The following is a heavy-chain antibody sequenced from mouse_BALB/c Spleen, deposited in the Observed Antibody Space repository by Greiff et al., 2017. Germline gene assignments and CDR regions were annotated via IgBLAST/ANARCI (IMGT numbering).Heavy chain of an antibody. D-gene: IGHD3-2*01. CDR3: ASTARATPMDY. CDR1: GYSITSDYA. Sequence: EVQLVESGPGLVKPSQSLSLTCTVTGYSITSDYAWNWIRQFPGNKLEWMGYISYSGSTSYNPSLKSRISITRDTSKNQFFLQLNSVTTEDTATYYCASTARATPMDYWGQGTSVTVSS. J-gene: IGHJ4*01. CDR2: ISYSGST. V-gene: IGHV3-2*02.